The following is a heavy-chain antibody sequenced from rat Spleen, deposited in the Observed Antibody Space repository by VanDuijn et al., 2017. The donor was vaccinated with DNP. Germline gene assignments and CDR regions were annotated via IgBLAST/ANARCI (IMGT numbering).Heavy chain of an antibody. CDR2: IHTGSGGT. D-gene: IGHD4-3*01. J-gene: IGHJ3*01. Sequence: QIQLQQSGTELAKPGSSVKISCKASGYTFTTYYIGWIKQTTGQGLEYIGYIHTGSGGTNYNEKFKGKATLSVDKSSSTAFMQLSSLTPDDSAVYYCARSWVGVRGIWFAFWGQGTLVTVSS. CDR1: GYTFTTYY. CDR3: ARSWVGVRGIWFAF. V-gene: IGHV1-43*01.